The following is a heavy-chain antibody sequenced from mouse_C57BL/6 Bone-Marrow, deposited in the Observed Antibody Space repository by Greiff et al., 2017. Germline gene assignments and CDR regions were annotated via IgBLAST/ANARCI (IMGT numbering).Heavy chain of an antibody. J-gene: IGHJ3*01. V-gene: IGHV1-81*01. CDR1: GYTFTSYG. Sequence: VQLQQSGAELARPGASVKLSCKASGYTFTSYGISWVKQSTGQGLEWIGEIYPRSGNTYYNEKFKGKATLTADKSSSTAYMELRSLTSEDSAVYFCARERIMVYDGPFAYWGQGTLVTVSA. CDR3: ARERIMVYDGPFAY. D-gene: IGHD1-2*01. CDR2: IYPRSGNT.